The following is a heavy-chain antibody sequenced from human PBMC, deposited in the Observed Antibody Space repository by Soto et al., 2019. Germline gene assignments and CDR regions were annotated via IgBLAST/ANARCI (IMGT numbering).Heavy chain of an antibody. V-gene: IGHV4-30-4*01. CDR2: IYYSGST. CDR1: GGSISSGDYY. J-gene: IGHJ4*02. CDR3: AIGSYYYDHRDYYHY. Sequence: SETLSLPCTVSGGSISSGDYYWSWIRQPPGKGLEWIGYIYYSGSTYYNPSLKSRVTISVDTSKNQFSLKLSSVTAADTAVYYCAIGSYYYDHRDYYHYWSQGTLVTVSA. D-gene: IGHD3-22*01.